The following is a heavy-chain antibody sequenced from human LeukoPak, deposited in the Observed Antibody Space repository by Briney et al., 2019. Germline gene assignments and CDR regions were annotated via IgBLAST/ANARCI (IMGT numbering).Heavy chain of an antibody. V-gene: IGHV3-23*01. CDR3: AKWPEGAMDYFDY. J-gene: IGHJ4*02. CDR1: GFSFSSYA. CDR2: ISGDGTRT. Sequence: GGSLRLSCAASGFSFSSYAMTWARQAPVKGLEWVSAISGDGTRTYYADSVRGRFTISRDNSKNTLYLEMSSLRVEDTAIYYCAKWPEGAMDYFDYWGQGTLVTVSS. D-gene: IGHD3-16*01.